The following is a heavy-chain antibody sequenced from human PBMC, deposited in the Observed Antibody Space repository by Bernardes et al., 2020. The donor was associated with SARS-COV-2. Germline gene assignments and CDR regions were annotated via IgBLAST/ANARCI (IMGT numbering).Heavy chain of an antibody. J-gene: IGHJ4*02. D-gene: IGHD2-15*01. V-gene: IGHV3-48*02. CDR2: ISSSSSTI. CDR3: ACGGSCYFDY. CDR1: GFPFSNYN. Sequence: GGSLRLSCAASGFPFSNYNMNWVRQAPGKGLEWVSFISSSSSTIYYADSVKDRFTICRDNAKNSLYLQMNSLRDEDTAVYYCACGGSCYFDYWGQGTLVTVSS.